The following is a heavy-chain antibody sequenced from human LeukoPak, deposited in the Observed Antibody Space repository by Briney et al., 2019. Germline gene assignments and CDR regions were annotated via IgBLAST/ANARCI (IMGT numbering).Heavy chain of an antibody. CDR2: NYYSGST. V-gene: IGHV4-59*01. D-gene: IGHD6-19*01. CDR3: ARVAIAVAGMGWFDP. CDR1: GGSISSYY. J-gene: IGHJ5*02. Sequence: PSETLSLTCTVSGGSISSYYWSWIRQPPGKGLEWIGYNYYSGSTNYNPSLKSRVTISVDTSKNQFSLKLSSVTAADTAVYYCARVAIAVAGMGWFDPWGQGTLVTVSS.